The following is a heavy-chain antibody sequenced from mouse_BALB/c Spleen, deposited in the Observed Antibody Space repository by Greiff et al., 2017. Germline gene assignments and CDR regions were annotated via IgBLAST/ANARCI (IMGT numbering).Heavy chain of an antibody. J-gene: IGHJ3*01. CDR3: AYGYCWFAY. V-gene: IGHV6-6*02. CDR2: IRLKSNNYET. CDR1: GFTFSNYW. Sequence: EVQLVESGGGLVQPGGSMKLSCVASGFTFSNYWMIWVRQPPEKGLEWVAEIRLKSNNYETPYAESVNWRFTISRDDSKNRLYLQMNNLRAEDTGIYYCAYGYCWFAYWGQGTLVTVSA. D-gene: IGHD2-2*01.